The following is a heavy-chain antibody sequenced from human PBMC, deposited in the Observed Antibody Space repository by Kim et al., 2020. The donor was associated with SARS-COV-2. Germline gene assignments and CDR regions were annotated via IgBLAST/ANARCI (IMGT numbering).Heavy chain of an antibody. CDR2: IYPGDSDT. J-gene: IGHJ3*02. V-gene: IGHV5-51*01. D-gene: IGHD4-17*01. CDR1: GYSFTSYW. CDR3: ARHREPDYGGNSEAFDI. Sequence: GESLKISCKGSGYSFTSYWIGWVRQMPGKGLEWMGIIYPGDSDTRYSPSFQGQVTISADKSISTAYLQWSSLKASDTAMYYCARHREPDYGGNSEAFDIWGQGTMVTVSS.